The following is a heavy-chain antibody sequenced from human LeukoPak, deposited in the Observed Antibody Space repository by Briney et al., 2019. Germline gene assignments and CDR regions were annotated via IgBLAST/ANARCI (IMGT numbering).Heavy chain of an antibody. CDR1: GFTFSSYE. D-gene: IGHD6-19*01. V-gene: IGHV3-48*03. CDR3: ARAGSALPCFDY. J-gene: IGHJ4*02. CDR2: ISSSGSSI. Sequence: PGGSLRLSCAASGFTFSSYEMNWVRQAPGKGLECVPYISSSGSSIYYADSVKGRFTISRDNAKNSLYLQMNSLRAEDTAVYYCARAGSALPCFDYWGQGTLVTVSS.